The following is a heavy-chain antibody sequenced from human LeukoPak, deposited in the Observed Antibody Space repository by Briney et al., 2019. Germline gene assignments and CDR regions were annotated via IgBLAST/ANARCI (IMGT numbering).Heavy chain of an antibody. CDR1: GFTFSSYA. V-gene: IGHV3-23*01. CDR3: AKSSSLSGGYFYYMDV. J-gene: IGHJ6*03. CDR2: FSGSNNYT. D-gene: IGHD2-2*01. Sequence: GGSLRLSCAASGFTFSSYAMNWVRQVPGKGLEWVSAFSGSNNYTSYADSVKGRFTISRDNSKNTLYLQMNTLRAEDTAVYYCAKSSSLSGGYFYYMDVWGKGTTVTVSS.